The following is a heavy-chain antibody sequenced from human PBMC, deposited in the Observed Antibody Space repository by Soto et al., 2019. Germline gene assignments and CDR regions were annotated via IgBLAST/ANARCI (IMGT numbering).Heavy chain of an antibody. Sequence: EVQLVESGGGLVKPGGSLRLSCAASGFTFSNAWMNWVRQAPGKGLEWVGRIKSKTDGGTTDYAAPVKARFTISRDDSKNTLYLHMNSLKTEDTAVYYCTTSEVTYDAFDIWGQGTMVTVSS. V-gene: IGHV3-15*07. CDR1: GFTFSNAW. CDR3: TTSEVTYDAFDI. D-gene: IGHD5-18*01. CDR2: IKSKTDGGTT. J-gene: IGHJ3*02.